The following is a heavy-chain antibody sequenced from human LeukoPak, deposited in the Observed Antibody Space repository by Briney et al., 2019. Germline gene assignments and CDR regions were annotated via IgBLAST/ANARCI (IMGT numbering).Heavy chain of an antibody. Sequence: GGSLRLSSAASGFAFSTYEMSWVRQAPGQGLEWIADITISGHTKNYADSVKGRFTISRDNARSSLYLQMNSLRVEDTGVFYCARGDPHADLWGQGTLVTVSS. CDR2: ITISGHTK. CDR1: GFAFSTYE. V-gene: IGHV3-48*03. J-gene: IGHJ5*02. CDR3: ARGDPHADL.